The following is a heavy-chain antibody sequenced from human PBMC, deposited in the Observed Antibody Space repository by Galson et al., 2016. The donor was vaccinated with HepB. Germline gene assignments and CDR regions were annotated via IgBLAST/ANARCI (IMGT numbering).Heavy chain of an antibody. CDR2: INPGDSDT. D-gene: IGHD2-21*02. V-gene: IGHV5-51*01. CDR1: GYIFTSYW. Sequence: QSGAEVKKPGESLKISCKASGYIFTSYWIGWVCQMPGKGLEWMTIINPGDSDTRYSPSFQGQVTISADKSITTAYLQWSSLKASDTALYYCARQVVPGLFDQWGQGTLVTVSS. J-gene: IGHJ4*02. CDR3: ARQVVPGLFDQ.